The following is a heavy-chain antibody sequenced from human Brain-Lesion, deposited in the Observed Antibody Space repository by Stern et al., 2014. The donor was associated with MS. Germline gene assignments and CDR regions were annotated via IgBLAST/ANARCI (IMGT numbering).Heavy chain of an antibody. CDR3: ARGERWFDS. D-gene: IGHD3-10*01. CDR2: VNNDGRRT. J-gene: IGHJ5*01. Sequence: VQLVESGGGLVKPGGSLKLSCAASGYTFSNYWIHWVRQAPGKGLEWVARVNNDGRRTSYADSVTGRVTMSRDNAKNTLYLQMNILRVEDTAIYYCARGERWFDSWGQGTLVTVSS. CDR1: GYTFSNYW. V-gene: IGHV3-74*02.